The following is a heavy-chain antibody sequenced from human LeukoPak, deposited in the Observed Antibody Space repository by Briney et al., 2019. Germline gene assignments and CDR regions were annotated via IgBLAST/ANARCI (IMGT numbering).Heavy chain of an antibody. J-gene: IGHJ5*02. CDR2: INPNSGGT. CDR3: ARARVSMIRGVIIRPPEYNWFEP. Sequence: GASVLVSCKASGHTFTGYYMLWVRQAPGQGLEWLGWINPNSGGTNYAQKFQGRVTMTRDTSINTAYMELSRLSSDDTAVYYCARARVSMIRGVIIRPPEYNWFEPWGQGTLVTVSS. D-gene: IGHD3-10*01. V-gene: IGHV1-2*02. CDR1: GHTFTGYY.